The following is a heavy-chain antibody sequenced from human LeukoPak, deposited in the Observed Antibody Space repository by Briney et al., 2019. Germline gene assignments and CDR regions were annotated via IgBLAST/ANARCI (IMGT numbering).Heavy chain of an antibody. D-gene: IGHD5-18*01. V-gene: IGHV3-66*01. J-gene: IGHJ3*02. Sequence: PGGSLRLSCVASGILVSSNYMSWVRQAPGKGLEWVSFIDSTGSTNYADSVKGRFTISRDNSRNTLYLQMNSLRVEDTAVYYCARRERLGYSYGRGTLDIWGQGTMVTVSS. CDR1: GILVSSNY. CDR2: IDSTGST. CDR3: ARRERLGYSYGRGTLDI.